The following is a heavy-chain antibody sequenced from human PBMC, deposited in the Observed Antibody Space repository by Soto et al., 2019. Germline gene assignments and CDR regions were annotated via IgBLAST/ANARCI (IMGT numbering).Heavy chain of an antibody. CDR2: ISGSGGST. CDR3: AKGTNYYYYYYMDV. D-gene: IGHD1-7*01. CDR1: GFTFSSYA. Sequence: GGSLRLSCAASGFTFSSYAMSWVRQAPGKGLEWVSAISGSGGSTYYADSVKGRFTISRDNSKNTLYLQMNSLRAEDTAVYYCAKGTNYYYYYYMDVWGKGTTVTVSS. J-gene: IGHJ6*03. V-gene: IGHV3-23*01.